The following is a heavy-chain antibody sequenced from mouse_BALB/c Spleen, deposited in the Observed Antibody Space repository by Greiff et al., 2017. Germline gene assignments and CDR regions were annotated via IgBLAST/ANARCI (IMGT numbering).Heavy chain of an antibody. J-gene: IGHJ1*01. CDR2: ISSGSSTI. Sequence: EVKLVESGGGLVQPGGSRKLSCAASGFTFSSFGMHWVRQAPEKGLEWVAYISSGSSTIYYADTVKGRFTISRDNPKNTLFLQMTSLRSEDTAMYYCVRWYFDVWGAGTTVTVSS. CDR3: VRWYFDV. V-gene: IGHV5-17*02. CDR1: GFTFSSFG.